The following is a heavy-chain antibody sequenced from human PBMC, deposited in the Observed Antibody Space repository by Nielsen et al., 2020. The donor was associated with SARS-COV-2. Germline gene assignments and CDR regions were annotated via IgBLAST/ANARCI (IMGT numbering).Heavy chain of an antibody. CDR2: IRSNSGSI. CDR1: GFTFDDYA. CDR3: AKDGGESYYYGMDV. Sequence: SLMISCASSGFTFDDYAMHLVRPAPGKGLELVSGIRSNSGSIGYADSVKCRFTISRDNAKNSLYLQMNSLRAEDTALYYCAKDGGESYYYGMDVWGQGTTVTVSS. V-gene: IGHV3-9*01. J-gene: IGHJ6*02. D-gene: IGHD2-21*01.